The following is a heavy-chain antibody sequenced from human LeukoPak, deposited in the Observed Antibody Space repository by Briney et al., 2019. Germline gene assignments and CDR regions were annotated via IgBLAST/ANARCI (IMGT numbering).Heavy chain of an antibody. J-gene: IGHJ4*02. CDR3: ARDSVLRYFDWLPQDY. CDR2: INSDGSST. CDR1: GFTFSSYW. V-gene: IGHV3-74*01. Sequence: GGSLRLPCAASGFTFSSYWMHWVRQAPGKGLVWVSRINSDGSSTSYADSVKGRFTISRDNAKNTLYLQMNSLRAEDTAVYYCARDSVLRYFDWLPQDYWGQGTLVTVSS. D-gene: IGHD3-9*01.